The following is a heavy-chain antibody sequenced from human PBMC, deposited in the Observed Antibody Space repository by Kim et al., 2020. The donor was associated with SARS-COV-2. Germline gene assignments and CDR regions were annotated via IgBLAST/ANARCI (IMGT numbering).Heavy chain of an antibody. Sequence: GGSLRLSCAASGFTFSSYGMHWVRQAPGKGLEWVAVISYDGSNKYYADSVKGRFTISRDNSKNTLYLQMNSLRAEDTAVYYCAKGDGYSSGWGFGYWGQGTLVTVSS. CDR1: GFTFSSYG. CDR2: ISYDGSNK. D-gene: IGHD6-19*01. CDR3: AKGDGYSSGWGFGY. V-gene: IGHV3-30*18. J-gene: IGHJ4*02.